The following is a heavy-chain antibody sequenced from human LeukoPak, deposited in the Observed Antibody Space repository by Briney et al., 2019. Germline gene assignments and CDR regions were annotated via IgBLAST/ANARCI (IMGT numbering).Heavy chain of an antibody. CDR1: GGSISSSSYY. CDR2: FYHSGST. D-gene: IGHD4-17*01. J-gene: IGHJ3*02. Sequence: SETLSLTCTVSGGSISSSSYYWGWVRQPPGKGMEWIGSFYHSGSTYYNPSLKSRVTISVDTSKNQFSLKLSSVTAADTAVYYCARDYGDYRGGAGGRRHDAFDIWGQGTMVTVSS. V-gene: IGHV4-39*07. CDR3: ARDYGDYRGGAGGRRHDAFDI.